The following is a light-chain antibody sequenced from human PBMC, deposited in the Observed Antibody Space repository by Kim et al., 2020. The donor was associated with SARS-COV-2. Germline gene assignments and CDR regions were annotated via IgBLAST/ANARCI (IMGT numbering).Light chain of an antibody. CDR1: SSDVGGYKY. J-gene: IGLJ2*01. V-gene: IGLV2-14*03. Sequence: QSALTQPASVSGSPGQSITISCTGTSSDVGGYKYVSWYQQHPGKAPKLMIYDVINRPSGVSNRFSGSKSGNTASLTISGLQAEDEADYYCSSYTSSSTVVFGGGTQLTVL. CDR3: SSYTSSSTVV. CDR2: DVI.